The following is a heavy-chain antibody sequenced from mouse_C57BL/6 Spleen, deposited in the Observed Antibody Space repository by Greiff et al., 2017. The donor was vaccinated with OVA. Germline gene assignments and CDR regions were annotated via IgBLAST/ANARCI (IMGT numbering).Heavy chain of an antibody. Sequence: EVKVVESGGGLVQSGRSLRLSCATSGFTFSDFYMEWVRQAPGKGLEWIAASRNKANDYTTEYSASVKGRFIVSRDTSQSILYLQMNALRAEDTAIYYCARDAGGNPDVWGTGTTVTVSS. CDR2: SRNKANDYTT. J-gene: IGHJ1*03. V-gene: IGHV7-1*01. D-gene: IGHD2-1*01. CDR3: ARDAGGNPDV. CDR1: GFTFSDFY.